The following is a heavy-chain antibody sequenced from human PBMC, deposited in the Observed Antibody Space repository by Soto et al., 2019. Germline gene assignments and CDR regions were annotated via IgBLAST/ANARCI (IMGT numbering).Heavy chain of an antibody. Sequence: QVQLQQWGAGLLKPSETLSLTCAVYGGSFSGYYWSWIRQPPGKGLEWIGEINHSGSTNYNPSIKSRVTISVATSKNLFSLKLSSVTAADTAVYYCARGQRYFDWLLWAFDYWGQGTLVTVSS. D-gene: IGHD3-9*01. J-gene: IGHJ4*02. V-gene: IGHV4-34*01. CDR2: INHSGST. CDR3: ARGQRYFDWLLWAFDY. CDR1: GGSFSGYY.